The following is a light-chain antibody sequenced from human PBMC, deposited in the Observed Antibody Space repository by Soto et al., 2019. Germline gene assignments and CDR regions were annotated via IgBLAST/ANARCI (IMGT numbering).Light chain of an antibody. CDR1: SGHSSYA. CDR2: LNSDGSH. CDR3: QTWGTGIHV. V-gene: IGLV4-69*01. J-gene: IGLJ1*01. Sequence: QLVLTQSPSASASLGASVKLTCTLRSGHSSYAIAWHQQQPEKGPRYLIKLNSDGSHSKGDGIPDRFSGSSSGAERYLIISSLQSEDEPDYYCQTWGTGIHVFGTGTKLTVL.